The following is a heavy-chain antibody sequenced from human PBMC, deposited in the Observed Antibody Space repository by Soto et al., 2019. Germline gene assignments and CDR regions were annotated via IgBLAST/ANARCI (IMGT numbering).Heavy chain of an antibody. D-gene: IGHD1-7*01. CDR1: GYTFTSYG. J-gene: IGHJ6*02. Sequence: GASVKVSCKASGYTFTSYGISWVRQAPGQGLEWMGWISAYNGNTNYVQKLQGRVTMTTDTSTSTAYMELRSLRSDDTAVYYCARDGLTGTTDYYYGMDVWGQGTTVTVSS. V-gene: IGHV1-18*04. CDR3: ARDGLTGTTDYYYGMDV. CDR2: ISAYNGNT.